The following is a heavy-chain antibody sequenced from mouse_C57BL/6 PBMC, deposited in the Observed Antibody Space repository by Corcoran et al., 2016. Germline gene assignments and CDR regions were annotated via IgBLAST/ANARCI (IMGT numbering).Heavy chain of an antibody. Sequence: DVQLQESGPGLVKPSQSLSLTCSVTGYSITSGYYWNWIRQFPGNKLEWMGYISYDGSNNYNPSLKNRISITRDTSKNQFFLKLNSVTTEDTATYYCARDMDGYFFYFDYWGQGTTLTVSS. J-gene: IGHJ2*01. D-gene: IGHD2-3*01. CDR1: GYSITSGYY. CDR3: ARDMDGYFFYFDY. CDR2: ISYDGSN. V-gene: IGHV3-6*01.